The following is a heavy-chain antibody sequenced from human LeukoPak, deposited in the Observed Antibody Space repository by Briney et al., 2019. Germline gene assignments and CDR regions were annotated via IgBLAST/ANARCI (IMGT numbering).Heavy chain of an antibody. CDR3: VREYHGGYFDF. CDR2: VYPSAGTS. V-gene: IGHV1-46*03. D-gene: IGHD3-16*01. CDR1: GYIFTSYY. Sequence: RASVKVSCKASGYIFTSYYMHWVRQAPGQGLEWLGVVYPSAGTSDPAQRFRARITLSDDTSTSTAYMELRSLKSEDTAIYFCVREYHGGYFDFWGQGTLVTVSP. J-gene: IGHJ4*02.